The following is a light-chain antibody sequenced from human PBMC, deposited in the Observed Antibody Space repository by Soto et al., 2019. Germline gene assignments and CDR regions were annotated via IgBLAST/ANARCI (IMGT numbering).Light chain of an antibody. CDR3: TSYTSSGTRL. CDR2: EVS. CDR1: SSDFGGYNY. V-gene: IGLV2-14*01. J-gene: IGLJ2*01. Sequence: QSVLTQPASVSESPGQSITISCTGTSSDFGGYNYVSWYQQHPGKAPKLMIYEVSNRPSGVSNRFSGSKSGNTASLTISGLQAEDEADYYCTSYTSSGTRLFGGGTKLTVL.